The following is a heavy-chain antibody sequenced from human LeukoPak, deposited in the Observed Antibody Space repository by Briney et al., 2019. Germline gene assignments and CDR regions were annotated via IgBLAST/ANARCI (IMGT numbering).Heavy chain of an antibody. CDR3: ARDPDIVVVPAAHNWFDP. V-gene: IGHV1-18*01. Sequence: ASVKVSCKASGYTFTSYDINWVRQAPGQGLEWMGWISAYNGNTNYAQKLQGRVTMTTDTSTSTAYMELRSLRSDDTAVYYCARDPDIVVVPAAHNWFDPWGQGTLVTVSS. CDR1: GYTFTSYD. CDR2: ISAYNGNT. J-gene: IGHJ5*02. D-gene: IGHD2-2*01.